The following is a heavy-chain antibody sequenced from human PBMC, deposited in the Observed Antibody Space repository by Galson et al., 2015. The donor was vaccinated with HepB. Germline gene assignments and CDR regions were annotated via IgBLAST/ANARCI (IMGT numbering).Heavy chain of an antibody. Sequence: PALVKPTPTLTLTCSFSGFSLNSNGMRVSWIRQPPGKALEWLARIDWDDDKFYSTSLKTRLTISKDTSKNQVVLTMTNMNPVDTATYDCALDALGYWTSYRCNHICHWGQGTLVTVSS. CDR3: ALDALGYWTSYRCNHICH. V-gene: IGHV2-70*04. J-gene: IGHJ4*02. CDR2: IDWDDDK. CDR1: GFSLNSNGMR. D-gene: IGHD2-8*01.